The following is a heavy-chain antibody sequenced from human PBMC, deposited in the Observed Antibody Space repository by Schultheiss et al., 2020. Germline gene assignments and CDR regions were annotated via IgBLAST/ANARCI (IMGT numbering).Heavy chain of an antibody. D-gene: IGHD3-3*01. CDR1: GGSFSGYY. Sequence: SETLSLTCAVYGGSFSGYYWSWIRQPPGKGLEWIGEINHSGSTNYNPSLKSRVTILVDTSKNQFSLKLSSVTAADTAVYYCARKRITIFGVVPSLYYFDYWGQGTLVTVSS. V-gene: IGHV4-34*01. CDR2: INHSGST. CDR3: ARKRITIFGVVPSLYYFDY. J-gene: IGHJ4*02.